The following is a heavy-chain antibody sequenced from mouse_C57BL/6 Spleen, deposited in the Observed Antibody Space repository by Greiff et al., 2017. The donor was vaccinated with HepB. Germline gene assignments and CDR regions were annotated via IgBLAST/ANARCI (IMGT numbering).Heavy chain of an antibody. J-gene: IGHJ2*01. D-gene: IGHD2-3*01. Sequence: QVQLKESGPELVKPGASVKISCKASGYAFSSSWMNWVKQRPGKGLEWIGRIYPGDGDTNYNGKFKGKATLTADKSSSTAYMQLSSLTSEDSAVYFCASYDGGLDYWGQGTTLTVSS. CDR3: ASYDGGLDY. CDR2: IYPGDGDT. V-gene: IGHV1-82*01. CDR1: GYAFSSSW.